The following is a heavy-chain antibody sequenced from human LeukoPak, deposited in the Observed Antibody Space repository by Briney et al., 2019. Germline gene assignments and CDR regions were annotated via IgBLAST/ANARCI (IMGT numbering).Heavy chain of an antibody. J-gene: IGHJ6*02. D-gene: IGHD4-11*01. CDR3: ARDAPTTVASPIYYYYGMDV. CDR1: GYTFTSYG. V-gene: IGHV1-18*01. Sequence: GASVTVSCKASGYTFTSYGISWVRQAPGQGLEWMGWISAYNGNTNYAQKLQGRVTMTTDTSTSTAYMELRSLRSVDTAVYYCARDAPTTVASPIYYYYGMDVWGQGTTVTVSS. CDR2: ISAYNGNT.